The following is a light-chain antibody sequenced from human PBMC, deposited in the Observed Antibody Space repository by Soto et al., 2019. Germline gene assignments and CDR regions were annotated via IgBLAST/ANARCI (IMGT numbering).Light chain of an antibody. CDR3: QQYNNWPPA. Sequence: EIVMTQSPATLSVSPEERATLSCRASQSVSGNLAWYQQKPGQAPRLLIYGASTRATGIPARFSGSGSGTEFTRTISSLQSEDFAVYYCQQYNNWPPAFGQGTKVEIK. V-gene: IGKV3-15*01. CDR2: GAS. J-gene: IGKJ1*01. CDR1: QSVSGN.